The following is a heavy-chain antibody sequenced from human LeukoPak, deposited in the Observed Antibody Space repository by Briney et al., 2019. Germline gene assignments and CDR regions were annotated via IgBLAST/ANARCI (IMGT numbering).Heavy chain of an antibody. D-gene: IGHD5-12*01. Sequence: SETLSLTCTVSGGSMNNYYWSWIRQPPGKGLEWIGYIFHSGSTYYNPSLKSRVTISVDRSKNQFSLKLSSVTAADTAVYYCARESVVATHYFDYWGQGALVTVSS. J-gene: IGHJ4*02. CDR1: GGSMNNYY. CDR2: IFHSGST. CDR3: ARESVVATHYFDY. V-gene: IGHV4-59*12.